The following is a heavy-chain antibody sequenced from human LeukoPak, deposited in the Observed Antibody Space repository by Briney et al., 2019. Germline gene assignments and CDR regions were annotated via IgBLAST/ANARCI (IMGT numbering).Heavy chain of an antibody. D-gene: IGHD2-15*01. CDR2: ISGSGGST. J-gene: IGHJ4*02. V-gene: IGHV3-23*01. CDR1: GFTFSSYA. Sequence: GGSLRLSCAASGFTFSSYAMSWVRQAPGKGLEWVSAISGSGGSTYYADSVKGRFTISRDNPKNTLYLQMNSLRAEDTAVYYCASGYCSGGSCYSFWGQGTLVTVSS. CDR3: ASGYCSGGSCYSF.